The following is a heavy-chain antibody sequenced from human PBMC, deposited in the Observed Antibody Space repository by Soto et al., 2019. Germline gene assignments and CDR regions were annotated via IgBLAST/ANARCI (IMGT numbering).Heavy chain of an antibody. CDR1: GYTFNSYT. J-gene: IGHJ4*02. Sequence: ASVKVSCKTSGYTFNSYTIAWVRQAPGQGLEWLGWISPDDGNTEYEQKFQGRVTMTADTLTNNAYLELRRLKSDDTAIYYCARVEAPFGESMHWGQGTPVTV. D-gene: IGHD3-10*01. CDR3: ARVEAPFGESMH. V-gene: IGHV1-18*01. CDR2: ISPDDGNT.